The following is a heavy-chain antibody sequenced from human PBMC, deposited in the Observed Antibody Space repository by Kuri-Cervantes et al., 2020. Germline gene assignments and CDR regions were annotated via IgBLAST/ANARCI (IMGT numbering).Heavy chain of an antibody. CDR3: ARFAVTGPRWFDP. D-gene: IGHD6-19*01. Sequence: ASVKVSCKASGYTFTGYYMHWVRQAPGQGLEWMGWINPNSGGTNYAQKFQGWVTMTRDTSTSTTSMELRSLRSDDTAVYYCARFAVTGPRWFDPWGQGTLVTVSS. V-gene: IGHV1-2*04. CDR2: INPNSGGT. CDR1: GYTFTGYY. J-gene: IGHJ5*02.